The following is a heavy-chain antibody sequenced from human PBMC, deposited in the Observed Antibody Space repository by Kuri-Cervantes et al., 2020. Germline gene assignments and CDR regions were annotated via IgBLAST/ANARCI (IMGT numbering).Heavy chain of an antibody. V-gene: IGHV3-9*01. CDR3: AKEPVAVSYYFDY. J-gene: IGHJ4*02. CDR1: GFTFDDYA. D-gene: IGHD6-19*01. CDR2: ISWNSGSI. Sequence: GGSLRLSCAASGFTFDDYAMHWVRQAPGKGLEWVSGISWNSGSIGYADSVKGRFTISRDNAKNSLYLQMNSLRAEDTALYYCAKEPVAVSYYFDYWGQGTLVTVSS.